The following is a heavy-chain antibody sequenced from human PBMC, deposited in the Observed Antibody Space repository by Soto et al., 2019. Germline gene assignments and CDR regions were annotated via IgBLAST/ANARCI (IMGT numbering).Heavy chain of an antibody. CDR2: IRSKANNFAT. CDR1: GFIFSGSP. Sequence: GGSLRLSCAASGFIFSGSPIHWVRQASGKGLEWVARIRSKANNFATTYAASVRGRFTISRDDSKNTAYLQMDSLKTEDTAVYYCTRAQSRDCSGGTCYDVNWFDPWGQGTQVTVSS. J-gene: IGHJ5*02. CDR3: TRAQSRDCSGGTCYDVNWFDP. D-gene: IGHD2-15*01. V-gene: IGHV3-73*01.